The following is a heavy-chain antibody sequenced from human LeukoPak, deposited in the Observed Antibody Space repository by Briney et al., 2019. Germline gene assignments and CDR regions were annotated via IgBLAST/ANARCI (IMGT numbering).Heavy chain of an antibody. J-gene: IGHJ4*02. V-gene: IGHV3-30*03. CDR3: APTGNYNWNGFDY. CDR1: RYTFSNYG. Sequence: PGGSLRLSCAASRYTFSNYGMHWVRQAPGKGLEWVAIISYDGSNKYYADSVKGRFTISRDNSKNTLYLQMNSLRVEDSAVYYCAPTGNYNWNGFDYWGQGTLVTVSS. D-gene: IGHD1-20*01. CDR2: ISYDGSNK.